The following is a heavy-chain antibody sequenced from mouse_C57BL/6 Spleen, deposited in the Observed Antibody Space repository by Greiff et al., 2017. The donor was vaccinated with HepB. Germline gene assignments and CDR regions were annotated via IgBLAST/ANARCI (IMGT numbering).Heavy chain of an antibody. CDR1: GFTFSSYA. Sequence: EVKLVESGEGLVKPGGSLKLSCAASGFTFSSYAMSWVRQTPEKRLEWVAYISSGGDYIYYADTVKGRFTISRDNARNTLYLQMSSLKSEDTAMYYCTREKSTVVENWYFGVWGTGTTVTVSS. CDR3: TREKSTVVENWYFGV. V-gene: IGHV5-9-1*02. J-gene: IGHJ1*03. D-gene: IGHD1-1*01. CDR2: ISSGGDYI.